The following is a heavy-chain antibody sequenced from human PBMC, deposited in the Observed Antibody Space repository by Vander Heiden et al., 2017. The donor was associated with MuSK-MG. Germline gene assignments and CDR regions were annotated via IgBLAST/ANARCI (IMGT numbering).Heavy chain of an antibody. V-gene: IGHV1-18*01. CDR1: GYTFTSYG. D-gene: IGHD2-15*01. CDR3: ARGPYCSGSSCYLDEIWFDP. Sequence: ASVKVSCKASGYTFTSYGISWVRQAPGQGLEWMGWISAYNGNTNYAQKLQGRVTMTTDTSTSTAYMERRSLRSDDTAVYYCARGPYCSGSSCYLDEIWFDPWGQGTLVTVSS. J-gene: IGHJ5*02. CDR2: ISAYNGNT.